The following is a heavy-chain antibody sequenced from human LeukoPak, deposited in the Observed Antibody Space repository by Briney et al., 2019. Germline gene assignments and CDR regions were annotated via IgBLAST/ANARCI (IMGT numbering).Heavy chain of an antibody. V-gene: IGHV3-48*04. J-gene: IGHJ3*02. CDR3: ARASSGSDAFDI. CDR2: ISSSSSTI. Sequence: GGSLRLSCAASGFTFSSYSMNWVRQAPGKGLEWVSYISSSSSTIYYADSVEGRFTISRDNAKNSLYLQMNSLRAEDTAVYYCARASSGSDAFDIWGQGTMVTVSS. CDR1: GFTFSSYS. D-gene: IGHD3-22*01.